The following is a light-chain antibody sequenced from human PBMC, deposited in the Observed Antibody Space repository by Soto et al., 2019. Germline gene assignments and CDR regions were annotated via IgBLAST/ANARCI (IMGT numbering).Light chain of an antibody. V-gene: IGLV2-8*01. CDR3: SSYAGSNNLL. Sequence: QSALTQPASVSGSPGQSITISCTGTSNDVGGSNYVSWYQQYPGKAPKLIISEVYKRPSGVPDRFSDSKSGNTASLTVSGLQAEDEADYYCSSYAGSNNLLFGGGTKLTVL. CDR1: SNDVGGSNY. CDR2: EVY. J-gene: IGLJ2*01.